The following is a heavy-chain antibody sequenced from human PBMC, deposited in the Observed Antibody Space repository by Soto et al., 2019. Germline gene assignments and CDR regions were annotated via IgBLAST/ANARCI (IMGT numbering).Heavy chain of an antibody. Sequence: VQLLESGGGLVQPGGSLRLSCEASGFTFSTFSMSWVRQSPRKGLEWVSGITGSGAYTYYADSVKGRFTLSRDNSKNIVYLQMNSLGVDDTAIYYCAKDRAGNGDYEGLFYFCGQRTLVTVSS. CDR3: AKDRAGNGDYEGLFYF. V-gene: IGHV3-23*01. CDR1: GFTFSTFS. D-gene: IGHD4-17*01. CDR2: ITGSGAYT. J-gene: IGHJ4*02.